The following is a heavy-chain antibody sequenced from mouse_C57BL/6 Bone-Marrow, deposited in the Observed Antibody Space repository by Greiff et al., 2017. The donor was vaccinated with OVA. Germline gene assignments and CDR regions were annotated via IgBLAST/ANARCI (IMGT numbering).Heavy chain of an antibody. J-gene: IGHJ2*01. CDR1: GFTFSDAW. CDR3: TVQLRLRPYYFDY. V-gene: IGHV6-6*01. CDR2: IRNKANNHAT. Sequence: EVHLVESGGGLVQPGGSMKLSCAASGFTFSDAWMDWVRQSPEKGLEWVAEIRNKANNHATYYAESVKGRFTISRDDSKSSVYLQMNSLRAEDTGIYYCTVQLRLRPYYFDYWGQGTTLTVSS. D-gene: IGHD3-2*02.